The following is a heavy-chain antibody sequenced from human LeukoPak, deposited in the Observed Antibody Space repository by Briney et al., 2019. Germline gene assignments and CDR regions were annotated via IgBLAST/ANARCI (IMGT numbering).Heavy chain of an antibody. CDR3: VRDRSASSSDYYALGY. CDR2: IYSGGST. J-gene: IGHJ4*02. V-gene: IGHV3-66*01. CDR1: GFTVSSKY. Sequence: GGSLRLSCAASGFTVSSKYMTWVRQAPGKGLEWVSAIYSGGSTYYAGSVRGRFTISRDNSKNMVYLQMRSLRAGDTAVYYCVRDRSASSSDYYALGYWGQGTLVTVSS. D-gene: IGHD3-22*01.